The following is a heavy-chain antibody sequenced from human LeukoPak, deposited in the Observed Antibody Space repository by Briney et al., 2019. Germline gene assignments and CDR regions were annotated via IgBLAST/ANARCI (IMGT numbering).Heavy chain of an antibody. D-gene: IGHD3-3*01. CDR3: ARELTIFGVVRSFNY. J-gene: IGHJ4*02. Sequence: SETLSLTCTVSGGSNSSGSYYWSWIRQPAGKGLEWIGRIYTSGSTNYNPSLKSRVTISVDTSKNQFSLKLSSVTAADTAVYYCARELTIFGVVRSFNYWGQGTLVTVSS. CDR1: GGSNSSGSYY. V-gene: IGHV4-61*02. CDR2: IYTSGST.